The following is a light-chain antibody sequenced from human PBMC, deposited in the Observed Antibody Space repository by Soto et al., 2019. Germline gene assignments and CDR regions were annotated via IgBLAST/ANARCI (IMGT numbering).Light chain of an antibody. CDR1: SSNIGAGYD. J-gene: IGLJ2*01. CDR3: QSYDISLSGYVV. CDR2: GNS. Sequence: QSVLTQPPSVSGAPGQRVTISCTGSSSNIGAGYDVHWYQQLPGTAPKLLIYGNSTRPSGVPDRFSGSKSGTSASLAITGLQAEDEADYYCQSYDISLSGYVVFGGGTKLTVL. V-gene: IGLV1-40*01.